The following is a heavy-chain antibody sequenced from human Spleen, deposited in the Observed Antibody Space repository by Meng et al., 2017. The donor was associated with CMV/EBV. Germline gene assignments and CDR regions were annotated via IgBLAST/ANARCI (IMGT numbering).Heavy chain of an antibody. CDR1: GGSFSGYY. V-gene: IGHV4-34*01. CDR3: ARYGVYYYDSSGYSGFDS. D-gene: IGHD3-22*01. Sequence: GSLRLSCVVYGGSFSGYYWSWIRQPPGKGLEWIGEINHSGSTNHNPSLKSRVTISVDTSKNQFSLKLNSVTAADTAVYYCARYGVYYYDSSGYSGFDSWGPGTLVTVLL. CDR2: INHSGST. J-gene: IGHJ4*02.